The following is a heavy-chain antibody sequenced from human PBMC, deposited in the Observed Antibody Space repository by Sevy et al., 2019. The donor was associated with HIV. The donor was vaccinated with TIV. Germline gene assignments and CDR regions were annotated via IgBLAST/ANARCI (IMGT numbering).Heavy chain of an antibody. J-gene: IGHJ5*02. CDR3: AKDLTYCSGGSCYGGFGWFDP. CDR1: GFTFSSYA. V-gene: IGHV3-23*01. D-gene: IGHD2-15*01. Sequence: GGSLRLSCLASGFTFSSYAMSWVRQAPGKGLEWVSAISGSGGSTYYADSVKGRFTISRDNSKNTLYLQMNSLRAEDTAVYYCAKDLTYCSGGSCYGGFGWFDPWGQGTLVTVSS. CDR2: ISGSGGST.